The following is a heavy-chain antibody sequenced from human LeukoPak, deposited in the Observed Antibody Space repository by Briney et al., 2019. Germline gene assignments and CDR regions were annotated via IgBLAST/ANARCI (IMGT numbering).Heavy chain of an antibody. CDR2: IYYSGST. CDR1: GGSISSGDYY. J-gene: IGHJ3*02. V-gene: IGHV4-30-4*08. CDR3: ARAAAEVSTDAFDI. D-gene: IGHD3-22*01. Sequence: SETLSLTCTVSGGSISSGDYYWSWIRQPPGKGLEWIGYIYYSGSTYYNPSLKSRVTISVDTSKNQFSLKLSSVTAADTAVYYCARAAAEVSTDAFDIWGQGTMVTVSS.